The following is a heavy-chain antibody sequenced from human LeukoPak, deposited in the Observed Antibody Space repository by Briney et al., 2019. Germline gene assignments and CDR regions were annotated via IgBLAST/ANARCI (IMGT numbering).Heavy chain of an antibody. CDR3: ARAIVAVPAAIGNWFDP. CDR2: IYHSGST. D-gene: IGHD2-2*02. J-gene: IGHJ5*02. CDR1: GDSISSGPYS. V-gene: IGHV4-30-2*01. Sequence: SETLSFTCAVSGDSISSGPYSWSWIRQPPGKGLEWIGYIYHSGSTDYNPSLKSRVTISVDTSKNQFSLKLSSVTAADTAVYYCARAIVAVPAAIGNWFDPWGQGTLVTVSS.